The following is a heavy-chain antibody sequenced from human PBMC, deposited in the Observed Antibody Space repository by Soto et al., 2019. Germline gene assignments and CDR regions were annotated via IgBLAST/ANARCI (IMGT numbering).Heavy chain of an antibody. CDR3: ARDPNPVTAMVTN. D-gene: IGHD5-18*01. CDR1: GFTFSSSW. J-gene: IGHJ4*02. V-gene: IGHV3-74*01. Sequence: PVASLRHSCATSGFTFSSSWMDLVRQAPGKGLVWVSRINSDGSSTSYADSVKGRFTISRDNAKNTLYLQMNSLRAEDTAVYYCARDPNPVTAMVTNWGQGT. CDR2: INSDGSST.